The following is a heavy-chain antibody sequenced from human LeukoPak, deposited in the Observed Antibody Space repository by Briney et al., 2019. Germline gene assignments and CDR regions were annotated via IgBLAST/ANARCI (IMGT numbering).Heavy chain of an antibody. V-gene: IGHV5-10-1*01. J-gene: IGHJ5*02. CDR2: IDPSDSYT. CDR3: ARHPQGGSGATNWFDP. Sequence: GESLKISCKGSGYSFTSYWISWVRQMPGKGLEWMGRIDPSDSYTNYSPSFQGHVTISADKPISTAYLQWSSLKASDTAMYYCARHPQGGSGATNWFDPWGQGTLVTVSS. D-gene: IGHD3-10*01. CDR1: GYSFTSYW.